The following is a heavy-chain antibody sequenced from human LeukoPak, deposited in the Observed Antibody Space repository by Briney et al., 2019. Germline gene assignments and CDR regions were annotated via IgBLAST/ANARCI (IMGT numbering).Heavy chain of an antibody. CDR1: GGSISSYS. J-gene: IGHJ3*02. CDR2: IYTSGST. V-gene: IGHV4-4*07. CDR3: ARDLADFWSGYLSSAFDI. D-gene: IGHD3-3*01. Sequence: SETLSLTCTVSGGSISSYSWSWIRQPAGKGLEWIGRIYTSGSTNYNPSLKSRVTMSVDTSKNQFSLKLSSVTAADTAVYYCARDLADFWSGYLSSAFDIWGQGTMVTVSS.